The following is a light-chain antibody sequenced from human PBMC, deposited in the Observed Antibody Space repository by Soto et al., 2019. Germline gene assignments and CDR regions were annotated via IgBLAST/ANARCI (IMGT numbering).Light chain of an antibody. Sequence: EIVMTQSPATLSVSPGERAILSCRASQSVSSNLAWYQQKAGQAPRLLIYGASTRATGIPARFSGSGSGTEFTLTISSLQSEDFAVYYCQQYNNWPPTLGQGTKVEIK. J-gene: IGKJ1*01. CDR1: QSVSSN. V-gene: IGKV3-15*01. CDR2: GAS. CDR3: QQYNNWPPT.